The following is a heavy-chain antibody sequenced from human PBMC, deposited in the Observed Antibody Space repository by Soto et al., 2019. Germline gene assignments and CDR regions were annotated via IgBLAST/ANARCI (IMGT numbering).Heavy chain of an antibody. CDR3: AGGQEYYYYYGMDV. J-gene: IGHJ6*02. V-gene: IGHV4-31*03. CDR1: GGSISSGGYY. Sequence: SETLSLTCTVSGGSISSGGYYWSWIRQHPGKGLEWIGYIYYSGSTYYNPSLKSRVTIPVDTSKNQFSLKLSSVTAADTAVYYCAGGQEYYYYYGMDVWGQGTTVTVSS. CDR2: IYYSGST.